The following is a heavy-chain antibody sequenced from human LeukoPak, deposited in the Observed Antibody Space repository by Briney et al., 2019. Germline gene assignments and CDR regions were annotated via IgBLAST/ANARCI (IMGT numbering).Heavy chain of an antibody. Sequence: GGSLRLSCAASGFTFSGYAMNWVRQAPGKGLEWVSGISGSGAGTYYADSVKGRFTISRDNSKNTLYLQMNSLRADDTAVYYCAKMVREFYTISYYFDYWGQGTLVTV. V-gene: IGHV3-23*01. CDR2: ISGSGAGT. D-gene: IGHD2-8*01. CDR1: GFTFSGYA. CDR3: AKMVREFYTISYYFDY. J-gene: IGHJ4*02.